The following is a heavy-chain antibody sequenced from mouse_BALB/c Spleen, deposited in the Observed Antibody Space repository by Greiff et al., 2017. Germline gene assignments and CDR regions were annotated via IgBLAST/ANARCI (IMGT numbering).Heavy chain of an antibody. CDR2: INPSNGGT. CDR1: GYTFTSYY. J-gene: IGHJ4*01. CDR3: TRAGDYRYDEGMDY. D-gene: IGHD2-14*01. V-gene: IGHV1S81*02. Sequence: QVQLQQPGAELVKPGASVKLSCKASGYTFTSYYMYWVKQRPGQGLEWIGGINPSNGGTNFNEKFKSKATLTVDKSSSTAYMQLSSLTSEDSAVYYCTRAGDYRYDEGMDYWGQGTSVTVSS.